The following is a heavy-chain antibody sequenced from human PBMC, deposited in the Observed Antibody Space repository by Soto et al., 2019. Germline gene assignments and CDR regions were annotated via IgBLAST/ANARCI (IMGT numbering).Heavy chain of an antibody. CDR1: GYTFTSYY. CDR3: ARGSHTYYYDSSGYYYFDY. J-gene: IGHJ4*02. CDR2: INPSGGST. D-gene: IGHD3-22*01. Sequence: ASVKVSCKASGYTFTSYYMHWVRQAPGQGLEWMGIINPSGGSTSYAQKFQGRVTMTRDTSTSTVYMELSSLRSEDTAVYYCARGSHTYYYDSSGYYYFDYWGQGTPVTVSS. V-gene: IGHV1-46*03.